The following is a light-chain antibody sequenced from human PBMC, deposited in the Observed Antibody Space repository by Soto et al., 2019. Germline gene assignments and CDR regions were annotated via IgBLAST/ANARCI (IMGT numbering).Light chain of an antibody. CDR1: QSIVTY. CDR3: QQSYSTPPWT. CDR2: AAS. Sequence: DIQMTQSPSFVSASVGDRVTITCRASQSIVTYLNWYLQKPGKAPKLLIYAASNLQSGVPSRFSGSGSGTDFTLTISSLQPEDFATYFCQQSYSTPPWTFGQGTKVDIK. J-gene: IGKJ1*01. V-gene: IGKV1-39*01.